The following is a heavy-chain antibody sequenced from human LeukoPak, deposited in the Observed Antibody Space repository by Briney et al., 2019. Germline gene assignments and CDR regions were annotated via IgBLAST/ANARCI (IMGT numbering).Heavy chain of an antibody. V-gene: IGHV3-48*04. CDR3: ARALPYDYVWGSGGYFDY. J-gene: IGHJ4*02. Sequence: PGGSLRLSCAASGFTFSSYSMNWVRQAPGKGLEWVSYISSSSSTIYYADSVKGRFTISRDNAKNSLYLQMNSLRAEDTAVYYCARALPYDYVWGSGGYFDYWGQGTLVTVSS. CDR1: GFTFSSYS. D-gene: IGHD3-16*01. CDR2: ISSSSSTI.